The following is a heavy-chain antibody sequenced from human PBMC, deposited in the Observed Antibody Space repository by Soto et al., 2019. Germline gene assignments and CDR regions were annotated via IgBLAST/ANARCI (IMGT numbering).Heavy chain of an antibody. Sequence: PGGSLRLSCAASGFTFSSCAMGWVRQAPGKGLEWVTNIKQDGSEKYYVDYVKGRFTISRDNAKNSLYLQMNSLRDEDMAVYYCARDSGSSYGPFDYWGQGTLVTVSS. V-gene: IGHV3-7*01. D-gene: IGHD5-18*01. CDR1: GFTFSSCA. CDR3: ARDSGSSYGPFDY. J-gene: IGHJ4*02. CDR2: IKQDGSEK.